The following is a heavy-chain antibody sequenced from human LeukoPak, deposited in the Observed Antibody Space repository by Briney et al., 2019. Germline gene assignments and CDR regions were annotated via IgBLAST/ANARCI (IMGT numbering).Heavy chain of an antibody. CDR3: ARGISGTTHSFDF. CDR1: VYSFIVSY. Sequence: GASVTVSCKSSVYSFIVSYMHWVRQARGQGREWMGWINPDSRGTFLAERFQGRVTMTGDTSISTAYMELSSLKSDDTAVYFCARGISGTTHSFDFWGQGTLVTVSS. V-gene: IGHV1-2*02. D-gene: IGHD1-20*01. J-gene: IGHJ4*02. CDR2: INPDSRGT.